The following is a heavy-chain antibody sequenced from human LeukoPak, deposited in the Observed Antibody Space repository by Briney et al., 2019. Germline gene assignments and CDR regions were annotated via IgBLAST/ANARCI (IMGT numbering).Heavy chain of an antibody. Sequence: SETLSLTCTVSGGSISNYYWSWIRQPPGKGLEWIGYIYYSGSTNYNPSRKSRLTISVDTSKNQFSLKLSSVTAADTAVYYCARDSTTGLLGYWGQGTLVTVSS. D-gene: IGHD1-1*01. V-gene: IGHV4-59*01. CDR3: ARDSTTGLLGY. J-gene: IGHJ4*02. CDR1: GGSISNYY. CDR2: IYYSGST.